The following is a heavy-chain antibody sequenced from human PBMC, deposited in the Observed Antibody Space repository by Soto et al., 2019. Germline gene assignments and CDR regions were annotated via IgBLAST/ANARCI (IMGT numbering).Heavy chain of an antibody. CDR1: GYTFTGYY. V-gene: IGHV1-2*04. CDR2: INPNSGGT. Sequence: ASVKVSCKASGYTFTGYYMHWVRQAPGQGLEWMGWINPNSGGTNYAQKFQGWVTMTRDTSISTAYMELSRLRSDDTAVYYCARAGAAADPYNWFDPWGQGTLVTVS. CDR3: ARAGAAADPYNWFDP. D-gene: IGHD6-13*01. J-gene: IGHJ5*02.